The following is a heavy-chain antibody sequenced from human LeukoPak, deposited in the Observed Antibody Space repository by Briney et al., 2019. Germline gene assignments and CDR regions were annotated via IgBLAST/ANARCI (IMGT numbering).Heavy chain of an antibody. CDR1: GFTVSTDC. V-gene: IGHV3-53*04. Sequence: GGSLRLSCAASGFTVSTDCMTWVRQAPGKGLEWVSTIYGGGTTYYADSVMGRFTISRHNSRNTLYLQMNSLRAEDTAVYYCARVDTVMAYYFDLWGQGTLVTVSS. CDR2: IYGGGTT. CDR3: ARVDTVMAYYFDL. J-gene: IGHJ4*02. D-gene: IGHD5-18*01.